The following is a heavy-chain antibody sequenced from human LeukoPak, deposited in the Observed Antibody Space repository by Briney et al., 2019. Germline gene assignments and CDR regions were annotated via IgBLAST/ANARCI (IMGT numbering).Heavy chain of an antibody. CDR2: LSYFGST. CDR1: GGSINNYH. J-gene: IGHJ5*02. V-gene: IGHV4-59*12. D-gene: IGHD4-17*01. Sequence: SETLSLTCSVSGGSINNYHWSWLRQAPGKGLEWIGSLSYFGSTNYNPSLKSRVTISVDTSKNQFSLKLSSVTAADTAVYYCARDRGGIHYGDNWFDPWGQGTLVTVSS. CDR3: ARDRGGIHYGDNWFDP.